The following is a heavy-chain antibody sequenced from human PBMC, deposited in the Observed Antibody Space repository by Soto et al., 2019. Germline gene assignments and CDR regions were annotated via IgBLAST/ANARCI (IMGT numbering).Heavy chain of an antibody. CDR2: ISYDGSNK. J-gene: IGHJ4*02. CDR1: GFTFSSYA. Sequence: GGSLRLSCAASGFTFSSYAMHWVRQAPGKGLEWVAVISYDGSNKYYADSVKGRFTISRDNSKNTLYLQMNSLRAEDTAVYYCANPETPLDGYKVYWGQGTLVTVSS. V-gene: IGHV3-30-3*01. D-gene: IGHD5-12*01. CDR3: ANPETPLDGYKVY.